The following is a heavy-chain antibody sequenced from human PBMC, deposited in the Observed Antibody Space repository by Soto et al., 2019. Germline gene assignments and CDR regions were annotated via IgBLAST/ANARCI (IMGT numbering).Heavy chain of an antibody. CDR1: GFTFSYYS. J-gene: IGHJ4*02. Sequence: QVHLVESGGGVVQPGRSLRLSCATSGFTFSYYSMHWVRQAPGKGLEWVAVISYDGSKKYYADSVKGRFTISRDTSKNTLYLQVTSLRLEDTAVYYCVRAGQKWELPPPVAYWGQGTLVTVSS. D-gene: IGHD1-26*01. CDR3: VRAGQKWELPPPVAY. V-gene: IGHV3-30-3*01. CDR2: ISYDGSKK.